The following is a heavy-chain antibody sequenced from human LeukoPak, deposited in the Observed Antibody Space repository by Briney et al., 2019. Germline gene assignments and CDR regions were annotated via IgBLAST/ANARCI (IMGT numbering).Heavy chain of an antibody. D-gene: IGHD2-2*03. CDR1: GYTFTSYG. V-gene: IGHV1-18*01. J-gene: IGHJ5*02. CDR2: ISAYNGNT. CDR3: ARDRGRGYCNSTSCYPRLNWFDP. Sequence: ASVKVSCKASGYTFTSYGISWVRQAPGQGLEWMGWISAYNGNTNYAQKLQGRVTMTTDTSTSTAYMELRSLRSEDTAVYYCARDRGRGYCNSTSCYPRLNWFDPWGQGTLVTVFS.